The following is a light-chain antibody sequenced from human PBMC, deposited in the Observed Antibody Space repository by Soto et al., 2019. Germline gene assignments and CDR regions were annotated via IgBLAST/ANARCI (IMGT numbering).Light chain of an antibody. CDR1: QMVSSY. CDR3: QQRSNWPPT. V-gene: IGKV3-11*01. Sequence: EIVLTQSPATLSLSPGERATLPCRASQMVSSYLAWYQQKPGQAPRLLIYDASTRATGIPARFSGSGSGTDFTLTITSLEPEDFAVYYCQQRSNWPPTFGQGTKVEIK. J-gene: IGKJ1*01. CDR2: DAS.